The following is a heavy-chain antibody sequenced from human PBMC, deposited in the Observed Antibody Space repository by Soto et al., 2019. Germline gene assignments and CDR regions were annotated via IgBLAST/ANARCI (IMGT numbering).Heavy chain of an antibody. D-gene: IGHD3-22*01. Sequence: SETLSLTCTVSGGSISSYYWSWIRQPPGKGLEWIGYIYYSGSTNYNPSLKSRVTISVDTSKNQFSLKLSSVTAADTAVYYCASDDYYDSSGYQGYWGQGTLVTVSS. J-gene: IGHJ4*02. CDR2: IYYSGST. CDR3: ASDDYYDSSGYQGY. V-gene: IGHV4-59*08. CDR1: GGSISSYY.